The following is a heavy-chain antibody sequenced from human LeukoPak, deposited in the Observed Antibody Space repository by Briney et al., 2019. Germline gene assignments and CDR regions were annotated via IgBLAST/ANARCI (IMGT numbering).Heavy chain of an antibody. J-gene: IGHJ1*01. D-gene: IGHD3-10*01. CDR1: GFTFDDYA. CDR3: AREGTDGELFE. V-gene: IGHV3-9*01. CDR2: INWNSGSI. Sequence: QAGGSLRLSCAASGFTFDDYAMHWVRQAPGKGLEWVSGINWNSGSIGYADSVKGRFTISRDNAKNSLYLQMNSLRAEDTAVYYCAREGTDGELFEGGQGTLVTVSS.